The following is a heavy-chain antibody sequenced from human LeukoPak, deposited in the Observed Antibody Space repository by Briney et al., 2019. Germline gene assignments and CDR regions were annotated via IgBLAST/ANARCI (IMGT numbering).Heavy chain of an antibody. J-gene: IGHJ3*02. Sequence: GASVKVSCKASGYTFSRYYLHWLRQAPGQGPEWTGIINPGRGQTNYAQKFQGRVTLTTDPATSTVYMEVRSLRYEDTAVYYCARDIDWGSTDAFDIWGQGTMLTVSS. CDR3: ARDIDWGSTDAFDI. CDR1: GYTFSRYY. V-gene: IGHV1-46*01. D-gene: IGHD3-9*01. CDR2: INPGRGQT.